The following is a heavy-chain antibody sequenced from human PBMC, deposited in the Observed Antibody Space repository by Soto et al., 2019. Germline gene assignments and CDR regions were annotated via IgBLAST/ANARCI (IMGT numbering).Heavy chain of an antibody. Sequence: QVQLVQSGAEXKRPGASVKVSCKASGDTFSNFDFNWVRQATGQGPEWMGWMYPNNGQTAYARTFQGRVTMTWNSSTSTAYMELSSLTSEDTAVYYCATMIRGLIHWLDPWGQGTLVTVSS. D-gene: IGHD3-16*01. V-gene: IGHV1-8*01. CDR2: MYPNNGQT. CDR3: ATMIRGLIHWLDP. J-gene: IGHJ5*02. CDR1: GDTFSNFD.